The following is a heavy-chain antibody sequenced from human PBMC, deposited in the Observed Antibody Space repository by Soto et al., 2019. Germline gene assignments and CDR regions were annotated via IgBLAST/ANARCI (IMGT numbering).Heavy chain of an antibody. V-gene: IGHV1-3*01. J-gene: IGHJ6*03. Sequence: QVQLVQSGAEVKKPGASVKVSCKASGYTFTSYAMHWVRQAPGQRLEWMGWINAGNGNTKYSQKFQGRVTITRDTSASTAYMELSSLRSEDTAVYYCARVVEYCSSTSCYSGEYYYYYYMDVWGKGTTVTVSS. D-gene: IGHD2-2*01. CDR3: ARVVEYCSSTSCYSGEYYYYYYMDV. CDR1: GYTFTSYA. CDR2: INAGNGNT.